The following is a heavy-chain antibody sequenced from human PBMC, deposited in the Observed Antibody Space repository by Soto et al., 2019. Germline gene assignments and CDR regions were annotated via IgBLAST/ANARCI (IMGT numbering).Heavy chain of an antibody. CDR1: GFTFSSYG. CDR3: AKESHKYSSSWYGMVDY. D-gene: IGHD6-13*01. CDR2: ISYDGSNK. J-gene: IGHJ4*02. V-gene: IGHV3-30*18. Sequence: QVQLVESGGGVVQPGRSLRLSCAASGFTFSSYGMHWVRQAPGKGLEWVAVISYDGSNKYYADSVKGRFTISRDNSKNTLYLQMNSLRAEDTAVYYCAKESHKYSSSWYGMVDYWGQGTLVTVSS.